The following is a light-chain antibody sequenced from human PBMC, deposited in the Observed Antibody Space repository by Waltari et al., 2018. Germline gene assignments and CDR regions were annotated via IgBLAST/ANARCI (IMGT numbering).Light chain of an antibody. Sequence: EIVLTQSTATLSLSPGEREPLSCRASQSVSSYLAWYQQKPGRAPRLLIYDASSRATGIPARFSGSGSGTDFTLTISSLEPEDFAVYYCQQRSNWPITFGQGTRLEIK. CDR2: DAS. CDR3: QQRSNWPIT. V-gene: IGKV3-11*01. J-gene: IGKJ5*01. CDR1: QSVSSY.